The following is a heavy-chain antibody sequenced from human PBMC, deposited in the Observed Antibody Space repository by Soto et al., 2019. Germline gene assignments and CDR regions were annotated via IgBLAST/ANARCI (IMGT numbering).Heavy chain of an antibody. Sequence: QVQLVQSGAEVKKPGASVKVSCKASGYTFTSYDINWVRQATGQGLEWMGWMNPNSCNTGYAQKFQGRVTMTRNTSISTAYMELSSLRSEDTAVYYCAREVDTAMVWYYYYGMDVWGQGTTVTVSS. J-gene: IGHJ6*02. CDR1: GYTFTSYD. D-gene: IGHD5-18*01. V-gene: IGHV1-8*01. CDR3: AREVDTAMVWYYYYGMDV. CDR2: MNPNSCNT.